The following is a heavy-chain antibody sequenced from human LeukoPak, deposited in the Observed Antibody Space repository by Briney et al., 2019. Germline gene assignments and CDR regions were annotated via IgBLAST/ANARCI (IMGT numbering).Heavy chain of an antibody. Sequence: KPSETLSLTCTVSGGSISSYYWSWIRQPPGKGLEWIGYIYYSGSTNYNPSLKSRVTISVDTSKNQFSLKLSSVTAADTAVYYCARGGAGNNYVYYYYYMDVWGKGTTVTISS. J-gene: IGHJ6*03. D-gene: IGHD4-11*01. CDR1: GGSISSYY. CDR2: IYYSGST. CDR3: ARGGAGNNYVYYYYYMDV. V-gene: IGHV4-59*01.